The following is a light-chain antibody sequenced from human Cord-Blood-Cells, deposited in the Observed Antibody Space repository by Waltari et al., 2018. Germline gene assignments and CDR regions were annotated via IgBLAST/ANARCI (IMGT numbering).Light chain of an antibody. CDR3: CSYAGSSTVV. V-gene: IGLV2-23*01. J-gene: IGLJ2*01. CDR2: EGS. CDR1: SSDVGSYNL. Sequence: QSALTQPASVSGSPGQSITISCTGTSSDVGSYNLVSCYQQHPGKAPKLMIYEGSKRPSGVSNRCSGSKSGKTASLTISGLQAEDEADYYCCSYAGSSTVVFGGGTKLTVL.